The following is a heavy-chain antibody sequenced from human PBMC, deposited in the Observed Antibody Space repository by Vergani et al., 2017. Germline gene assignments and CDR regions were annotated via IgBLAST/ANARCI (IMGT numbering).Heavy chain of an antibody. D-gene: IGHD3-22*01. V-gene: IGHV4-59*01. CDR3: ASSLPGADYYDSSGQAWFDP. J-gene: IGHJ5*02. CDR1: GGSISSYY. Sequence: QVQLQESGPGLVKPSETLSLTCTVSGGSISSYYWSWIRQPPGKGLEWIGYIYYSGSTNYNPSLKSRVTISVDTSKNQFSLKLSSVTAGDTAVYYWASSLPGADYYDSSGQAWFDPWGQGTLVTVSS. CDR2: IYYSGST.